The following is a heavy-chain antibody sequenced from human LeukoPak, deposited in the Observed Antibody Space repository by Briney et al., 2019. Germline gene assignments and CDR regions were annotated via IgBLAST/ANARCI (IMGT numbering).Heavy chain of an antibody. CDR1: GGSFSGYY. CDR2: INHSGST. Sequence: SETLSLTCAVYGGSFSGYYWSWIRQPPGKGLEWIGEINHSGSTNYNPSLKSRVTISVDTSKNQFSLKLSSVTAADTAVYYCAAEHPDYYDSHAFDIWGQGTMVTVSS. CDR3: AAEHPDYYDSHAFDI. J-gene: IGHJ3*02. D-gene: IGHD3-22*01. V-gene: IGHV4-34*01.